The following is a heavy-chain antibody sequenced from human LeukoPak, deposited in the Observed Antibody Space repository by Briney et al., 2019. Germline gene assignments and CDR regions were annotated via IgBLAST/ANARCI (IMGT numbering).Heavy chain of an antibody. Sequence: PSQTLSLTCTVSGGSISSGDYYWSWIRQPPGKGLEWIGYIYYSGSTYYNPSLKGRVTISVDTSKNQFSLKLSSVTAADTAVYYCARLKLRYSYYYGMDVWGQGTTVTVSS. CDR1: GGSISSGDYY. D-gene: IGHD2-2*02. CDR3: ARLKLRYSYYYGMDV. V-gene: IGHV4-30-4*01. CDR2: IYYSGST. J-gene: IGHJ6*02.